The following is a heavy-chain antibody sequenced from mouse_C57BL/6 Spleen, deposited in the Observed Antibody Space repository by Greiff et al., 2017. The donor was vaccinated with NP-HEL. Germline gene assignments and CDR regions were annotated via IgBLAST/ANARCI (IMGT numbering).Heavy chain of an antibody. CDR1: GYTFTDYY. CDR3: ASTVVAPNAY. V-gene: IGHV1-26*01. D-gene: IGHD1-1*01. Sequence: VQLQQSGPELVKPGASVKISCKASGYTFTDYYMNWVKQSHGKSLEWTGDINPNNGGTSYNQKFKGKATLTVDKSSSTAYMELRSLTSEDSAVYYCASTVVAPNAYWGQGTLVTVSA. J-gene: IGHJ3*01. CDR2: INPNNGGT.